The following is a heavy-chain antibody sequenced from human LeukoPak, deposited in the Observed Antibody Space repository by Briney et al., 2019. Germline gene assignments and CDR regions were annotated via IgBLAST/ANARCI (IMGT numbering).Heavy chain of an antibody. V-gene: IGHV3-21*01. D-gene: IGHD3-22*01. CDR1: GFTFSSYS. J-gene: IGHJ3*02. CDR2: ISSSSTYI. Sequence: GGSLRLSCAASGFTFSSYSMNWVRQAPGKGLEWVSSISSSSTYIYHADSVKGRFTISRDNAKNSLYLQMNSLRAEDTAVYYCAREGKCYYDSSGYYYGDAFDIWGQGTMVTVSS. CDR3: AREGKCYYDSSGYYYGDAFDI.